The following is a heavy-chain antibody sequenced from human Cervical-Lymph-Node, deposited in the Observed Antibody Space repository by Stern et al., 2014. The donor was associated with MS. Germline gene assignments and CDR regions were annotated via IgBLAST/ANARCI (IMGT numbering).Heavy chain of an antibody. CDR3: ARRKEYSSGWYYFDY. CDR2: IYYSGST. CDR1: GGSISSYY. J-gene: IGHJ4*02. Sequence: QVQLGQSGPGLVKPSETLSLTCTVSGGSISSYYWSWIRQPPGKGLEWIGYIYYSGSTNYYPSLKSRVTISVDTSKNQFSLKLSSVTAADTAVYYCARRKEYSSGWYYFDYWGQGTLVTVSS. D-gene: IGHD6-19*01. V-gene: IGHV4-59*01.